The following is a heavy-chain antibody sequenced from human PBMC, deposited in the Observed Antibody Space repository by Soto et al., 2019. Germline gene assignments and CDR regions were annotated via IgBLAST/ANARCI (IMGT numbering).Heavy chain of an antibody. Sequence: SETLSLTCTVSGGSISSSSYYWGWIRQPPGKGLEWIGSIYYSGSTYYNPSLKSRVTISVDTSKNQFSLKLSSVTAADTAVYYCARLGILWFGELFDYWGQGTLVTVSS. V-gene: IGHV4-39*01. CDR2: IYYSGST. CDR1: GGSISSSSYY. J-gene: IGHJ4*02. CDR3: ARLGILWFGELFDY. D-gene: IGHD3-10*01.